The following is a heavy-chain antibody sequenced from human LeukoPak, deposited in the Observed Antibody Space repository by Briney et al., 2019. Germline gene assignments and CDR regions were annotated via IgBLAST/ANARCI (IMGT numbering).Heavy chain of an antibody. Sequence: GGSLRLSCAASGFTFSSYWMHWVRQAPGKGLVWVSHINSDGSTTSYADSVKGRFTISRDNAKNTLYLQMNSLRAEDTAVYYCARDHYYNLDYWGQGALVTVSS. CDR1: GFTFSSYW. CDR2: INSDGSTT. CDR3: ARDHYYNLDY. D-gene: IGHD1-26*01. J-gene: IGHJ4*02. V-gene: IGHV3-74*01.